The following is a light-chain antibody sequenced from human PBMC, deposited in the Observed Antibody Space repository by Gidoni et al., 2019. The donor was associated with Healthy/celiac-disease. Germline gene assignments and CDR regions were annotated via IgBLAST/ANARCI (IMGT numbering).Light chain of an antibody. V-gene: IGKV3D-11*02. Sequence: IFLKQSPATLSLSPGARATLSCRASQSVSIYLAWYQQKPGQAPRPLSYDASNRSTGIPAMFSGSGSGTDFTLNISSLEPEDFAVYYWQQRSNWQLIFXGXTKVXIK. CDR3: QQRSNWQLI. CDR1: QSVSIY. CDR2: DAS. J-gene: IGKJ4*01.